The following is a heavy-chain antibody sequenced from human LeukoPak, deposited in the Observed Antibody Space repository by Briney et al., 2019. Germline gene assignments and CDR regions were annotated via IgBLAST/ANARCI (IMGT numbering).Heavy chain of an antibody. CDR2: IYYSGST. CDR1: GGSISSYY. D-gene: IGHD5-18*01. Sequence: PSETLSLTCTVSGGSISSYYWSWIRQPPGKGLEWIGYIYYSGSTNYNPSLKSRVTISVDTSKNQFSLKLSSVTAADTAVHYCARSTAMVNFDYWGQGTLVTVSS. V-gene: IGHV4-59*01. CDR3: ARSTAMVNFDY. J-gene: IGHJ4*02.